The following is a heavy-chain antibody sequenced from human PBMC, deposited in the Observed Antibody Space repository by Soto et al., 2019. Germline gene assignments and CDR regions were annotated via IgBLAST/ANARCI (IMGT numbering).Heavy chain of an antibody. CDR2: ISWDGGST. V-gene: IGHV3-43*01. Sequence: PGGSLRLSCAASGFTFDDYTMHWVRQAPGKGLEWVSLISWDGGSTYYADSVKGRFTISRDNSKNSLYLQMNSLRTEDTALYYCAKGGGYCSSTSCPFDYWGQGTLVTVSS. D-gene: IGHD2-2*01. CDR3: AKGGGYCSSTSCPFDY. CDR1: GFTFDDYT. J-gene: IGHJ4*02.